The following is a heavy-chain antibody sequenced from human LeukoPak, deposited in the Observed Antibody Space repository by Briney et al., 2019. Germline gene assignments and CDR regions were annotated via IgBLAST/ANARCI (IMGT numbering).Heavy chain of an antibody. D-gene: IGHD6-19*01. CDR3: ASGVVAGPGLYYFDY. J-gene: IGHJ4*02. Sequence: PSETLSFTGRVSGGSISSYYWSWIRKPPGKGLEWSGYIYYSGSTNYNPSLKSRVTISVDTSKNQFSLKLSSVTAADTAVYYCASGVVAGPGLYYFDYWGQGTLVTVSS. CDR2: IYYSGST. CDR1: GGSISSYY. V-gene: IGHV4-59*01.